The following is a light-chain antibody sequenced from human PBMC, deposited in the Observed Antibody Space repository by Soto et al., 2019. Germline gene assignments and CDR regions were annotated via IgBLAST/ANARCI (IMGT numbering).Light chain of an antibody. J-gene: IGKJ1*01. CDR1: QSVSSTC. CDR3: QQYGSSPWT. CDR2: GAS. V-gene: IGKV3-20*01. Sequence: EIVLTQSPGTVSLSPGERGTLSCRASQSVSSTCLAWYQQKPGQAPRLLIYGASSRATGIPDRFSGSGSGTDFTLTISRLEPEDFAVYYCQQYGSSPWTFGQGAKVDI.